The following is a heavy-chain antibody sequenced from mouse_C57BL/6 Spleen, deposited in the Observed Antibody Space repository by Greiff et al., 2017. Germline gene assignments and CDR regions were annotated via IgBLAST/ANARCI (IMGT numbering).Heavy chain of an antibody. CDR1: GYTFTSYW. Sequence: VQLQQPGAELVRPGSSVKLSCKASGYTFTSYWMDWVKQRPGQGLEWIGNIYPSDSETHYNQKFKDKATLTVAKSSSTAYMQLSSLTSEDSAVYYCARPSRGFDYWGQGTTLTVSS. CDR2: IYPSDSET. CDR3: ARPSRGFDY. V-gene: IGHV1-61*01. J-gene: IGHJ2*01.